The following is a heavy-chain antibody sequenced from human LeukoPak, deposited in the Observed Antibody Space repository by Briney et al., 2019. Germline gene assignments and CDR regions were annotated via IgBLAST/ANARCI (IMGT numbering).Heavy chain of an antibody. CDR3: AKGAGYYHTLYYYYGMDV. Sequence: GGSLRLSCAASGFTFSSYGMHWVRQAPGKGLEWVAVISYDGSNKYYADSVKGRFTIYRDNSKNTLYLQMNSLRAEGTAVYYCAKGAGYYHTLYYYYGMDVWGQGTTVTVSS. V-gene: IGHV3-30*18. CDR1: GFTFSSYG. D-gene: IGHD3-22*01. J-gene: IGHJ6*02. CDR2: ISYDGSNK.